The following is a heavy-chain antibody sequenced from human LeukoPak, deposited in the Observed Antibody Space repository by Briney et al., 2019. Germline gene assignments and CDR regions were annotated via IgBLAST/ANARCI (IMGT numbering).Heavy chain of an antibody. Sequence: PGGSLRLSCAASGFTVSTNCMTWVRQAPGKGLEYVSATSSNGDTTYYTDSVKGRFTISRDNSKNTLSLQMSSLRAEDTAVYYCVKDCSRDWNGHWFDSWGQGTLVTVSS. CDR1: GFTVSTNC. V-gene: IGHV3-64D*09. CDR3: VKDCSRDWNGHWFDS. CDR2: TSSNGDTT. D-gene: IGHD1-1*01. J-gene: IGHJ5*01.